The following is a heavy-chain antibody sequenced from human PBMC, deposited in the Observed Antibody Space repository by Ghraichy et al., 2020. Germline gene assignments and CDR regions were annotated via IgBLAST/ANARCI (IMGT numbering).Heavy chain of an antibody. V-gene: IGHV3-23*01. CDR1: GFTFSNYA. Sequence: GGSLRLSCAASGFTFSNYAMTWVRQAPGKGLEWVASISESGSGSYYADSVEGRVTISRDNSKNTLYLHMNSLRVEDTAVYFCAKDLGMGGVGATFHYWGQGSPVTVSS. CDR2: ISESGSGS. D-gene: IGHD1-26*01. J-gene: IGHJ4*02. CDR3: AKDLGMGGVGATFHY.